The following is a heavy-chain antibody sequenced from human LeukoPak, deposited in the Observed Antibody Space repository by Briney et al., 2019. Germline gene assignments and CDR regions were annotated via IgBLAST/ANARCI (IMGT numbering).Heavy chain of an antibody. CDR3: AKQFSSGCYTHFDH. CDR1: GFTFSSYS. Sequence: GGSLRLSCAASGFTFSSYSMNWVRQAPGKGLEWVSSISSSGGSTYYADSVKGRFTISRDNSKNTVFLQLNSLRVEDTAIYYCAKQFSSGCYTHFDHWGQGTLVTVSS. V-gene: IGHV3-23*01. D-gene: IGHD3-3*01. CDR2: ISSSGGST. J-gene: IGHJ4*02.